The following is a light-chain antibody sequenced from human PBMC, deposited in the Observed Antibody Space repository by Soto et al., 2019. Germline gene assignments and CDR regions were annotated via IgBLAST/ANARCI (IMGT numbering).Light chain of an antibody. J-gene: IGKJ1*01. CDR1: QGISTY. Sequence: DIQMTQSPSSLSASVGDRVTITCRASQGISTYLDWYQQKPGKVPKVLIYSASTLQSGVPSRFRGSGSGTDFTLTISSLQPEDVATCYCQKYDSAPETFGQGTKVEIK. V-gene: IGKV1-27*01. CDR3: QKYDSAPET. CDR2: SAS.